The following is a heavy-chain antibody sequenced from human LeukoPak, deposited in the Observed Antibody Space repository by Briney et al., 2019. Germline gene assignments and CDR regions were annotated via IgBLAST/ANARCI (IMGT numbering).Heavy chain of an antibody. D-gene: IGHD1-26*01. V-gene: IGHV3-11*01. CDR3: ERGLVGATSIDY. J-gene: IGHJ4*02. CDR1: GFTFSDYY. Sequence: GGSLRLSCAASGFTFSDYYMSWIRQAPGKGLEWGSYISSSGSTIYYADSVRGRFTISRDNSKNTLYLRMNSLRAEDTAVYYCERGLVGATSIDYWGQGTLVTVSS. CDR2: ISSSGSTI.